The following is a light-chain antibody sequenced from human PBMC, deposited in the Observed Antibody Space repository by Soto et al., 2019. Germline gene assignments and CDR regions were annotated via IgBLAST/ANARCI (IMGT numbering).Light chain of an antibody. CDR1: QTVSSN. J-gene: IGKJ4*01. CDR2: GAS. CDR3: QQYKNCPFLT. V-gene: IGKV3-15*01. Sequence: EIVMTQSPATLSVSPGERATLSCRASQTVSSNLACYQQKPGQAPSLLIYGASTRATGIPARFSGSGSGTEFPLTISSLQSEDFAVYYCQQYKNCPFLTFGGGTKVEIK.